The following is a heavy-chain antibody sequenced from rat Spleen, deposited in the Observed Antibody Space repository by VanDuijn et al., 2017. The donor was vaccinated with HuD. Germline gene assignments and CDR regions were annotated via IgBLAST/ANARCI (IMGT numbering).Heavy chain of an antibody. CDR3: ATLDPRAAGVMDA. D-gene: IGHD1-2*01. V-gene: IGHV5S10*01. J-gene: IGHJ4*01. CDR1: GFTFSDYA. CDR2: IIYDGSST. Sequence: EVQLVESGGGLVQPGNSLKLSCAASGFTFSDYAMAWVRQSPKKGLEWVATIIYDGSSTYYRDSVKGRFTISRDNAKSTLYLQMDSLRSEDTATYYCATLDPRAAGVMDAWGQGASVTVSS.